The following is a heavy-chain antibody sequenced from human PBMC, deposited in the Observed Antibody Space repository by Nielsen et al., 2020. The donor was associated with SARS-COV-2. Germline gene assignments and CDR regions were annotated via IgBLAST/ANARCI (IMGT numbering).Heavy chain of an antibody. V-gene: IGHV3-7*03. CDR3: ARVRGYSAYTWDYFDS. CDR1: GFIFTSYW. Sequence: GSLRLSCAASGFIFTSYWMTWVRQAPGKGPEWVANIKQDGSEKYYVDSVKGRFTISRDNANSSLYLQMNSLRAEDTAVYYCARVRGYSAYTWDYFDSWGQGTLVTVSS. J-gene: IGHJ4*02. D-gene: IGHD5-12*01. CDR2: IKQDGSEK.